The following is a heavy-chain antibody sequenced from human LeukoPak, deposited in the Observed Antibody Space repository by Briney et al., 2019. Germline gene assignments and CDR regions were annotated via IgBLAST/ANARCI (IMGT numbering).Heavy chain of an antibody. J-gene: IGHJ4*02. CDR1: GDSISGFY. Sequence: SETLSLTCTVSGDSISGFYWNWIRQPPGKGLEWIGHVYDSGSTTYNPSVKSRVIISQDTSKNEFSLKLKSVTAADTAVYYCARGHYSSGWYLDYRGQGALVSVSS. D-gene: IGHD6-19*01. CDR3: ARGHYSSGWYLDY. V-gene: IGHV4-59*01. CDR2: VYDSGST.